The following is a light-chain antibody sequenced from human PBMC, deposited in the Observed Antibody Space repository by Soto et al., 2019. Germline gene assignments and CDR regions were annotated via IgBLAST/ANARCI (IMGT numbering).Light chain of an antibody. Sequence: DIQMTQSPSSLSASVGDRVTITCRASQSISSYLNWYQQKPGKAPKLLIYAASSLQSGVPSRFSGSGSGTDFTLTFSSLQPEDFATYYCQHSYSTPPWTFGQGTKVEI. CDR2: AAS. CDR3: QHSYSTPPWT. V-gene: IGKV1-39*01. J-gene: IGKJ1*01. CDR1: QSISSY.